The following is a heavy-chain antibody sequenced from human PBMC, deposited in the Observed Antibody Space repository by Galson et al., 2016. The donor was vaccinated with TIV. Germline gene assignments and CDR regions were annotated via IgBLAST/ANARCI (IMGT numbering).Heavy chain of an antibody. CDR2: IYPGDSDT. J-gene: IGHJ6*02. CDR1: GSSFTTFW. D-gene: IGHD3-3*01. Sequence: QSGAEVKKPGESLKISCQGSGSSFTTFWVGWVRQMPGKGLEWMGVIYPGDSDTKYSPSFQGQVTISVDRSISTAYLQWKSLKASDTAIYYCARQGSYDFWRGHTNYYYYAMDVWGQGTAVVGSS. V-gene: IGHV5-51*01. CDR3: ARQGSYDFWRGHTNYYYYAMDV.